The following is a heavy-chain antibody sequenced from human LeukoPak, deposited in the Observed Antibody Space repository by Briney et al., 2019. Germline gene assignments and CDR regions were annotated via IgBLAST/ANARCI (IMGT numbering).Heavy chain of an antibody. D-gene: IGHD2-2*01. CDR2: IYTSGST. J-gene: IGHJ3*02. V-gene: IGHV4-61*02. CDR3: RGVVVPAGGRFDAFDI. Sequence: PSQTLSLTCTVSGGSISSGSYYWSWIRQPAGKGLEWIGRIYTSGSTNYNPSLKSRVTISVDTSKNQFSLKLSSVTAADTAVYYCRGVVVPAGGRFDAFDIWGQGTMVTVSS. CDR1: GGSISSGSYY.